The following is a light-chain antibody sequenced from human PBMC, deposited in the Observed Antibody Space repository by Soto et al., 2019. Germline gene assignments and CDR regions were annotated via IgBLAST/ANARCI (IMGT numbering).Light chain of an antibody. J-gene: IGLJ3*02. CDR3: SSYVGGNAL. CDR2: EVN. CDR1: SSDVGSYNL. Sequence: QSALTQPPSASGSPGQSVTISCTGSSSDVGSYNLVSWYQQHPGKAPKLMIYEVNKRPSGVPDHFSGSKSGNTASLTVSGLQAEDEADYYCSSYVGGNALFGGGTKLTVL. V-gene: IGLV2-8*01.